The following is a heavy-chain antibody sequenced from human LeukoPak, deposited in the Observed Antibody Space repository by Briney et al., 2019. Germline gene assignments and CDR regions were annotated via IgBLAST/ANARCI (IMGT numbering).Heavy chain of an antibody. J-gene: IGHJ4*02. V-gene: IGHV3-11*06. CDR3: ARDLVAAGKID. CDR2: ISSSSSYT. CDR1: GFIFSDYY. Sequence: GGSLRLSCAASGFIFSDYYMSWIRQAPGKGLEWVSYISSSSSYTNYADSVKGRFTISRDNAKNPLYLQMNSLRAEDSAVYYCARDLVAAGKIDWGQGTLVTVSS. D-gene: IGHD6-13*01.